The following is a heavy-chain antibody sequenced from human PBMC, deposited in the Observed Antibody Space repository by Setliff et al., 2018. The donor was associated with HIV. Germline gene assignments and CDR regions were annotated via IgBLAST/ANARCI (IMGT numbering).Heavy chain of an antibody. J-gene: IGHJ2*01. CDR1: GGSISRGDYY. D-gene: IGHD5-18*01. CDR2: NSHSGGT. Sequence: SETLSLTCTVSGGSISRGDYYWNWIRQLPGQGLEWMGYNSHSGGTYYNPSLEGRVSLSVDTSKNQFSLHLSSVTAADTAVYFCARDGLRGYSYGIGWHIEVWGRGTLVTVSS. CDR3: ARDGLRGYSYGIGWHIEV. V-gene: IGHV4-31*03.